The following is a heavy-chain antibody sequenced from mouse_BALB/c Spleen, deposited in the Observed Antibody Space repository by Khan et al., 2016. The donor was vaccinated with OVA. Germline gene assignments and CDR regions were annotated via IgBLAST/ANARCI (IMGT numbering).Heavy chain of an antibody. CDR1: GFTFSDYY. Sequence: EVELVESGGGLVQPGGSVKLSCATSGFTFSDYYMYWVQQTPGKRLEWVAYISNRSSTTYYPDTLKGRFTISRDNANHTLYLQMSRLKSEDTAVYYCTREVEDGGLAYWGQGTLVTVSA. CDR2: ISNRSSTT. CDR3: TREVEDGGLAY. J-gene: IGHJ3*01. V-gene: IGHV5-12*02. D-gene: IGHD1-1*02.